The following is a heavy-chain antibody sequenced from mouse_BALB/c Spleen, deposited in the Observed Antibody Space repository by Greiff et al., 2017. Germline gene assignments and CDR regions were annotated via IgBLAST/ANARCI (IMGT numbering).Heavy chain of an antibody. Sequence: DVMLVESGGGLAKPGGSLKLSCAASGFTFSSYAMSWVRQTPEKRLEWVASISSGGSTYYPDSVKGRFTISRDNARNILYLQMSSLRSEDTAMYYCARGHYGNYSDYWGQGTTLTVSS. CDR1: GFTFSSYA. J-gene: IGHJ2*01. CDR2: ISSGGST. CDR3: ARGHYGNYSDY. D-gene: IGHD2-1*01. V-gene: IGHV5-6-5*01.